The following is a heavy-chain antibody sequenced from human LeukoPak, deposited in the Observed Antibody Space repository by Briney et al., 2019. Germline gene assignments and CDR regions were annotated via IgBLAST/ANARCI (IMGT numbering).Heavy chain of an antibody. V-gene: IGHV4-39*07. CDR2: IYYSGST. D-gene: IGHD3-10*01. J-gene: IGHJ4*02. Sequence: PSETLSLTCTVSGGSISSSSYYWGWIRQPPGKGLEWIGSIYYSGSTYYNPSLKSRVTISVDTSKNQFSLKLSSVTAADTAVYYCARDATYYYGSGSQGGLDYWGQGTLVTVSS. CDR3: ARDATYYYGSGSQGGLDY. CDR1: GGSISSSSYY.